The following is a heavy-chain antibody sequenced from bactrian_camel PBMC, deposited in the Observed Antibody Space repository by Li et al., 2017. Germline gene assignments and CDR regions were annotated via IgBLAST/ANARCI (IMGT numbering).Heavy chain of an antibody. D-gene: IGHD1*01. CDR1: GFTFNTRG. Sequence: VQLVESGGGVVEPGGSLSLACTASGFTFNTRGMRWVRQAPGKGIEWVSAIEARGTPYYADSVKGRSTISRDNANNTLYLQMNSLKTEDTGVYYCATDLFGVARHHRGQGTQVTVS. J-gene: IGHJ4*01. V-gene: IGHV3S40*01. CDR2: IEARGTP.